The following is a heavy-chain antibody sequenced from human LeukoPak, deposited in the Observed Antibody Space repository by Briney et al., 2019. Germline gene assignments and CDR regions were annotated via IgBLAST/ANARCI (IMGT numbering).Heavy chain of an antibody. CDR3: ARVSAYSYGSGAFDI. CDR1: GGSISSSSYY. Sequence: SETLSLTCNVSGGSISSSSYYWGWIRQPPGKGLEWIGSMYYSGSSYYNPSLKSRVTISVDTSKNQFSLKLSSVTAADTAVYYCARVSAYSYGSGAFDIWGQGTMVTVSS. D-gene: IGHD5-18*01. CDR2: MYYSGSS. V-gene: IGHV4-39*01. J-gene: IGHJ3*02.